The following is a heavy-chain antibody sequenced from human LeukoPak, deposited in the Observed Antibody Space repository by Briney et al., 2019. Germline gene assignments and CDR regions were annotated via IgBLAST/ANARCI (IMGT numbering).Heavy chain of an antibody. CDR1: GFTFANYA. CDR3: ARYCSSTSCYTGYYYGMDV. J-gene: IGHJ6*02. D-gene: IGHD2-2*02. CDR2: ISGSGGST. Sequence: GGSLRLSCTASGFTFANYAMSWVRQAPGKGLEWVSAISGSGGSTYYADSVKGRFTISRDNSKNTLYLQMNSLRAEDTAVYYCARYCSSTSCYTGYYYGMDVWGQGTTVTVSS. V-gene: IGHV3-23*01.